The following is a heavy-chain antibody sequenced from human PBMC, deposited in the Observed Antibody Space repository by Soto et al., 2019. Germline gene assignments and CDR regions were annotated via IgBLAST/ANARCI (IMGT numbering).Heavy chain of an antibody. CDR3: TRILWSSRRDALDI. CDR1: GFTFRNYA. D-gene: IGHD2-21*01. Sequence: GESLRLSCIASGFTFRNYAMAWVRQAPGEDLECVSAIGTSGTPTLYADSVKSRFSISRDDSRNTVSLQMNSLGVEDTATYYCTRILWSSRRDALDIWGQGTTVTV. CDR2: IGTSGTPT. V-gene: IGHV3-23*01. J-gene: IGHJ6*02.